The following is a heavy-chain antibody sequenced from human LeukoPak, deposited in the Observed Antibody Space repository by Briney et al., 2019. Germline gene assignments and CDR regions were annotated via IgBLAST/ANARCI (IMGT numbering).Heavy chain of an antibody. J-gene: IGHJ6*03. D-gene: IGHD2-2*01. V-gene: IGHV1-69*05. Sequence: SVTVSCKASGGTFSSYAISWVRQAPGQGLEWMGGIIPIFGTANYAQKFQGRVTITTDESTSTAYMELSSLRSEDTAVYYCARDRAGVPAATAYHYMDVWGKGTTVTVSS. CDR2: IIPIFGTA. CDR3: ARDRAGVPAATAYHYMDV. CDR1: GGTFSSYA.